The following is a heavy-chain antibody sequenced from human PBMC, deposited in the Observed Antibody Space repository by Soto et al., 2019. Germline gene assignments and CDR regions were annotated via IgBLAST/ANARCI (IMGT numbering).Heavy chain of an antibody. CDR2: ISGTGGGT. CDR1: GFTFSNYA. CDR3: ANRAFYGSGIPNYYGMDV. D-gene: IGHD3-10*01. V-gene: IGHV3-23*01. J-gene: IGHJ6*02. Sequence: EVHLLESGGGLVQPGGSLRLSCAASGFTFSNYAMTWVRQAPGKGLEWVSVISGTGGGTNNADSAKGRFTTSRDNSKKTLYLQVNSLRAEDTAVYYCANRAFYGSGIPNYYGMDVWGQGTAVTVSS.